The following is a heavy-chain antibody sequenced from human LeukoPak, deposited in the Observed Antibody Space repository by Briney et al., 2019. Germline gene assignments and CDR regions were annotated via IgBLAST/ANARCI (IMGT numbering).Heavy chain of an antibody. CDR3: ARHRFRGQQLVDVYFDY. Sequence: GESLKISCKGSGYSFTSYWIGWVRQMPGKGLEWMGIIYPGDSDTRYSPSFQGQVTISADKSISTAYLQWSSLKASDTAMYYCARHRFRGQQLVDVYFDYWGQGTLVTVSS. CDR2: IYPGDSDT. CDR1: GYSFTSYW. J-gene: IGHJ4*02. D-gene: IGHD6-13*01. V-gene: IGHV5-51*01.